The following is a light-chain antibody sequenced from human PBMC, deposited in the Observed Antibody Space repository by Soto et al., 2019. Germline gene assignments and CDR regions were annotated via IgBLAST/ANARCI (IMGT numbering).Light chain of an antibody. Sequence: EIVLTHSPATLSLSPGERATLSCRASQSVSSYLAWYQQKPGQAPRLLIYDASNRATGIPARFSGSGSGTDFTPPISSPEPEDFAVYYCQQRSNWPELTFGGGTKVDIK. J-gene: IGKJ4*01. CDR2: DAS. CDR3: QQRSNWPELT. CDR1: QSVSSY. V-gene: IGKV3-11*01.